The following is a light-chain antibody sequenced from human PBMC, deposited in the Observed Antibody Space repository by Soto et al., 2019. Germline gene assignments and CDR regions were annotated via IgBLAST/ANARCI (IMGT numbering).Light chain of an antibody. Sequence: DIQMTQSPSSLSASVGDRVTITFRASQSISSYLNWYQQKPGKAPNLLIYAATTLQSGVPSRFSSSESGTDFTLTISSLQPEDSATYYCQQSYSTPWTFGQGTKVDIK. V-gene: IGKV1-39*01. J-gene: IGKJ1*01. CDR1: QSISSY. CDR3: QQSYSTPWT. CDR2: AAT.